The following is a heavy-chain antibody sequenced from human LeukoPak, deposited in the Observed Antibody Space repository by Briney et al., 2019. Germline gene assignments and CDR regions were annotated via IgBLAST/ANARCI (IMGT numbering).Heavy chain of an antibody. CDR2: ISSSGSTI. Sequence: PGGSLRLSCAASGFTFSSYEMNWVRQAPGKGLEWVSYISSSGSTIYYADSVKGRFTISRDNAKNSLYLQMNSLRAEDTAVYYCARDHHPHYYDSSGYYYGMDYWGQGTLVTVSS. CDR1: GFTFSSYE. D-gene: IGHD3-22*01. J-gene: IGHJ4*02. CDR3: ARDHHPHYYDSSGYYYGMDY. V-gene: IGHV3-48*03.